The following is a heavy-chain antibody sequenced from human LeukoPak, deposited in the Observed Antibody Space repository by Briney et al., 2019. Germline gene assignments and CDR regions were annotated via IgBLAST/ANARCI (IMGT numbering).Heavy chain of an antibody. V-gene: IGHV1-69*06. J-gene: IGHJ4*02. CDR1: GGTFSSYA. CDR3: ARRTWFGDHVGDFDY. Sequence: GASVKVSCKASGGTFSSYAISWVRQAPGQGLEWMGGIIPIFGTANYAQKFQGRVTMTEDTSTDTAYMELSSLGFEDTAVYYCARRTWFGDHVGDFDYWGQGTLVTVSS. D-gene: IGHD3-10*01. CDR2: IIPIFGTA.